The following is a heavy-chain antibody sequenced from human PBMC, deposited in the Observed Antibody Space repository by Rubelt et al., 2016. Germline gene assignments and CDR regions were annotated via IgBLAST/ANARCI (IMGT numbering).Heavy chain of an antibody. V-gene: IGHV3-21*02. D-gene: IGHD2-15*01. J-gene: IGHJ6*02. CDR3: ARVAVVGTARIMDV. CDR2: ISSSSSYI. Sequence: EVQLVESGGDLVKPGGSQRLSCAASGFTFSDYAITWVRQAPGKGLEWVSYISSSSSYIYYADSVKGRFTVSRDNAKNLWSLQMNSLSAEDTAVYYCARVAVVGTARIMDVWGQGTTVTVSS. CDR1: GFTFSDYA.